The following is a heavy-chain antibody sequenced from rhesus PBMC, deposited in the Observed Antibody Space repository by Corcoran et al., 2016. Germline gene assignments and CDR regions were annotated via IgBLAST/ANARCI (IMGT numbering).Heavy chain of an antibody. D-gene: IGHD3-3*01. V-gene: IGHV3-13*01. CDR3: TAWYYNIWTGRDY. CDR2: IKNNTDRYTT. Sequence: EVQLVESGGGLVQPGGSLRLSCAASGFTFSNYYMHWVRQPQGTGLEWVCLIKNNTDRYTTEKAVAVKGRFTISRDDSKNTLYLQMSSLKTEDTALYYCTAWYYNIWTGRDYWGQGVRVTVSS. J-gene: IGHJ4*01. CDR1: GFTFSNYY.